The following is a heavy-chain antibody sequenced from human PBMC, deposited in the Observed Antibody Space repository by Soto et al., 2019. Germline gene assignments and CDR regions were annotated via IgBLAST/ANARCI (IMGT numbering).Heavy chain of an antibody. V-gene: IGHV6-1*01. Sequence: PSQTLSLTCAISGDSVSSNSAAWNWIRQSPSRGLEWLGRTYYRSKWYNDYAVSVKSRITINPDTSKNQFSLQLNPVTPEDTAVYYCARTRYSSGWYITWFDPWGQGTLVTVSS. J-gene: IGHJ5*02. D-gene: IGHD6-19*01. CDR2: TYYRSKWYN. CDR3: ARTRYSSGWYITWFDP. CDR1: GDSVSSNSAA.